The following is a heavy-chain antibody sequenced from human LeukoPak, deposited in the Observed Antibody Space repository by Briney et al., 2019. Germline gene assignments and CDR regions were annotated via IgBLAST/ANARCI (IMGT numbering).Heavy chain of an antibody. Sequence: GGSLRLSCAASGFTFSSYAMSWVRQAPGKGLEWVSAISGSGGSTYYADSVKGRFTISRDNSKNTLYLQMNSLRAEDTAVYYCAKRLDPHNKDPAIRWWYRGCLDYWGQGTLVTVSS. V-gene: IGHV3-23*01. CDR2: ISGSGGST. J-gene: IGHJ4*02. CDR1: GFTFSSYA. D-gene: IGHD2-15*01. CDR3: AKRLDPHNKDPAIRWWYRGCLDY.